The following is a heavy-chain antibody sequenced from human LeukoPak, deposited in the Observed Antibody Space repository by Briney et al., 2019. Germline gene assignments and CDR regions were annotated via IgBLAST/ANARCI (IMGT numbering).Heavy chain of an antibody. V-gene: IGHV4-30-2*01. J-gene: IGHJ4*02. CDR3: AREGDGYNYFAY. Sequence: SETLSLTCTVSGGSISGGGHSWSWFRQPPGKGLEWIGYIYDSGNTYYNPSLKSRVTISVDRSRNQFSLRLSSVTAADTAVYYCAREGDGYNYFAYWGQGTLVTVSS. CDR2: IYDSGNT. D-gene: IGHD5-24*01. CDR1: GGSISGGGHS.